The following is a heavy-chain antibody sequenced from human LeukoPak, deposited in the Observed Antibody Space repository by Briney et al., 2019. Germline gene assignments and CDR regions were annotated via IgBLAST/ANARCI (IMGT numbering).Heavy chain of an antibody. D-gene: IGHD7-27*01. Sequence: PSETLSLTCTVSGGSVSSSSYYWGWIRQPPGKGLVWIGSISYGGTNYNNPSLKSRVSISIDTSKNQFSVKLTSVTAADTAMYYCASLGTLRSWGQGTLVTVSS. CDR3: ASLGTLRS. CDR2: ISYGGTN. CDR1: GGSVSSSSYY. J-gene: IGHJ5*02. V-gene: IGHV4-39*01.